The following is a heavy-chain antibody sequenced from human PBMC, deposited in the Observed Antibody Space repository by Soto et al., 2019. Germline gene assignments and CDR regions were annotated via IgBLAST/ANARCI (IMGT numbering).Heavy chain of an antibody. CDR1: GFTFSSYA. Sequence: QVQLVESGGGVVQPGRSLRLSCAASGFTFSSYAMYWVRQAPGKGLAWVAVISYDGTNKYYADSVKGRFTISRDNSKNTLYLQMDSLRAEDTAVYYCAKALSSHSSGWSPFDCWGQGTLVTVSS. V-gene: IGHV3-30*18. J-gene: IGHJ4*02. CDR2: ISYDGTNK. CDR3: AKALSSHSSGWSPFDC. D-gene: IGHD6-19*01.